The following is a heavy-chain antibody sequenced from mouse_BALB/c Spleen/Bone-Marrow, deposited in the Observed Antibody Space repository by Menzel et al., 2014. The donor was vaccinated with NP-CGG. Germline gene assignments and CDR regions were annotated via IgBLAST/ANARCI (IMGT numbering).Heavy chain of an antibody. CDR1: GYTFTSYD. CDR2: IYPGDGST. CDR3: ARSGDSSGYGFAY. J-gene: IGHJ3*01. V-gene: IGHV1S56*01. Sequence: QVHVKQSGPELVKPGALVKISCKASGYTFTSYDINWAKQRPGQGLEWIGWIYPGDGSTKYNEKFKGKATLTADKSSSTAYMQLSSLTSENSAVYFCARSGDSSGYGFAYWGQGTLVTVSA. D-gene: IGHD3-2*01.